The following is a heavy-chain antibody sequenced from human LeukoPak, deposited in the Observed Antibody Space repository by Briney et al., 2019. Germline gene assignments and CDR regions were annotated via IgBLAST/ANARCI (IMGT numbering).Heavy chain of an antibody. J-gene: IGHJ3*02. V-gene: IGHV3-53*01. CDR3: ARGYSYGAFDI. CDR2: IYSGGST. Sequence: GGSLRLSCAAAGFTVRSNYMSWVRQAPGKGLEWVSVIYSGGSTYYADSVKGRFTISRDNSKNTLYLQMNSLRAEDTAVYYCARGYSYGAFDIWGQGTMVTVSS. CDR1: GFTVRSNY. D-gene: IGHD5-18*01.